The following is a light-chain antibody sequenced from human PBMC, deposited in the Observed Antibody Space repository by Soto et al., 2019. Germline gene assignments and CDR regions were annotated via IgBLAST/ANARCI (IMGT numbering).Light chain of an antibody. CDR1: SSDVGGYNY. CDR2: EVS. Sequence: QSALTQPASVSGSPGQSITISCTGTSSDVGGYNYVSWYQQRPGKAPKLLIYEVSNRPSGVSNRFSGSKSGNTASLTISALQAEDEADYYCSSYTSSSTLVFGGGTKLTVL. V-gene: IGLV2-14*01. CDR3: SSYTSSSTLV. J-gene: IGLJ2*01.